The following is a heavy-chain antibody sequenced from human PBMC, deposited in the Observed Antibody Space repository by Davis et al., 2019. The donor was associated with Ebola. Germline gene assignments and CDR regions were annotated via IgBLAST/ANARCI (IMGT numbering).Heavy chain of an antibody. V-gene: IGHV3-23*01. J-gene: IGHJ4*02. CDR2: ISGSGGST. CDR3: TGTVTTIDY. D-gene: IGHD4-17*01. CDR1: GFTSSSYA. Sequence: PGGSLRLSCAASGFTSSSYAMRWVRQAPGKGLEWVSAISGSGGSTYYADSVKGRFTISRDDSKNTAYLQMNSLKTEDTAVYYCTGTVTTIDYWGQGTLVTVSS.